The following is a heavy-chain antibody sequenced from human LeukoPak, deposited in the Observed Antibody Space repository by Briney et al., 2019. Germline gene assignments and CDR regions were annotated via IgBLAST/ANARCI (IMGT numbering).Heavy chain of an antibody. CDR2: ISSSSSTI. V-gene: IGHV3-48*04. J-gene: IGHJ4*02. CDR3: ARGPQAGSYYTDYVDY. D-gene: IGHD1-26*01. Sequence: GGSLRLSCAASGFTFSSYSMNWVRQAPGKGLEWVSYISSSSSTIYYADSVKGRFTISRDNAKNSLYLQMNSLRAEDTAVYYCARGPQAGSYYTDYVDYWGQGTLVTVSS. CDR1: GFTFSSYS.